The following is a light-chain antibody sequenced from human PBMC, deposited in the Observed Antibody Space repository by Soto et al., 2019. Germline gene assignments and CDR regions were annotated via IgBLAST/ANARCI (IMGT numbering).Light chain of an antibody. V-gene: IGKV2-28*01. CDR1: RNLLHSNGYIY. CDR3: LQTLQTPT. Sequence: DIVLPQSPRSLPVTPGEAASISCRSRRNLLHSNGYIYLDWYLQQPGPPPHLLIYAGSNRASGAPARFSCSGSGTDFTPHISRLQADDVGIYYRLQTLQTPTFGPGTKVDIK. CDR2: AGS. J-gene: IGKJ1*01.